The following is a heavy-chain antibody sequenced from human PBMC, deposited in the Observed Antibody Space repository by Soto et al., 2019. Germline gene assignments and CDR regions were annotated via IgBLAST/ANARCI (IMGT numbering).Heavy chain of an antibody. CDR3: ARGERYASSGYYYVGYYYGMVV. V-gene: IGHV1-3*01. J-gene: IGHJ6*02. D-gene: IGHD3-22*01. CDR2: INAGNGNT. Sequence: ASVKVSCKASGYTFTSYAMHWVRQAPGQRLEWMGWINAGNGNTKYSQKFQGRVTITRDTSASTAYTELSSLRSEDTAVYYCARGERYASSGYYYVGYYYGMVVWGQGTTVTVSS. CDR1: GYTFTSYA.